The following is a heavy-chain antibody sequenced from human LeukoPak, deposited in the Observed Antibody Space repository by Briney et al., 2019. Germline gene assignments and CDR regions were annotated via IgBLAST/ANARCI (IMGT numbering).Heavy chain of an antibody. D-gene: IGHD3-9*01. CDR3: ARHRRHYDILTGYYAGHFDI. CDR2: MSFIGST. Sequence: PSETLSLTCTVSGGSISSSIYFWGWIRQPPGKGLEWIGSMSFIGSTYYNPSLKSRVTISVHMPKNHFSLKLSSVTAADTAVYYCARHRRHYDILTGYYAGHFDIWGQGTMVTVSS. CDR1: GGSISSSIYF. J-gene: IGHJ3*02. V-gene: IGHV4-39*01.